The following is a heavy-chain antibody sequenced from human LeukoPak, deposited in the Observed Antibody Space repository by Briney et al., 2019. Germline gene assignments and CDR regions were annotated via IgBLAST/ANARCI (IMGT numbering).Heavy chain of an antibody. CDR1: GYTFTSYG. Sequence: GASVKVSCKASGYTFTSYGISWVRQAPGQGLEWMGWISAYNGNTNYTPKLQGRVTMTTDTSTTTAYMELRSLRSDDTAVYYCARAGYDILTLAPDPANDYWGQGTLVTVSS. V-gene: IGHV1-18*01. CDR3: ARAGYDILTLAPDPANDY. D-gene: IGHD3-9*01. J-gene: IGHJ4*02. CDR2: ISAYNGNT.